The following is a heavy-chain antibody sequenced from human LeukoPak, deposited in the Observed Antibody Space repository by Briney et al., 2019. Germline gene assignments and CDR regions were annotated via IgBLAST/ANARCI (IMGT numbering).Heavy chain of an antibody. V-gene: IGHV3-48*03. CDR1: GFTFSSYE. D-gene: IGHD5-18*01. Sequence: GGSLRLSCAASGFTFSSYEMNWVRQAPGKGLEWVSYISSSGSTIYYADSVKGRFTISRDNAKNSLYLQMNSLRPEDTALYYCTKDSVAMVTTSDYWGQGTLATVSS. J-gene: IGHJ4*02. CDR2: ISSSGSTI. CDR3: TKDSVAMVTTSDY.